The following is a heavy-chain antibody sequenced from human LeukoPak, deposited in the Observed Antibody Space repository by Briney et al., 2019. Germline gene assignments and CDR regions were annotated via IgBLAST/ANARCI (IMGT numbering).Heavy chain of an antibody. CDR2: IIPLFRTT. D-gene: IGHD5-24*01. Sequence: AVKVSCKASGGTFGNSAFTWVRQAPGQGLEWMGGIIPLFRTTNYAQRFQGRVTITAVEPTSTVYMELTSLTSEDTAVYYCARVPQYDGFNYDDAWGQGTLVTVSS. J-gene: IGHJ5*02. CDR1: GGTFGNSA. CDR3: ARVPQYDGFNYDDA. V-gene: IGHV1-69*01.